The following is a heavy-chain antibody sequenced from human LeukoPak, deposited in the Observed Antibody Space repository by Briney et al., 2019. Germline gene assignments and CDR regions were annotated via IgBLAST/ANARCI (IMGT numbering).Heavy chain of an antibody. J-gene: IGHJ3*02. CDR3: ARDFSSGYAFDI. CDR1: GYTFTSYY. V-gene: IGHV1-46*01. Sequence: ASVKDSCKASGYTFTSYYMHWVRQAPGQGLEWMGIINPSGGSTSYAQKFQGRVTMTRDTSTSTVYMELSSPRSEDTAVYYCARDFSSGYAFDIWGQGTMVTVSS. CDR2: INPSGGST. D-gene: IGHD3-22*01.